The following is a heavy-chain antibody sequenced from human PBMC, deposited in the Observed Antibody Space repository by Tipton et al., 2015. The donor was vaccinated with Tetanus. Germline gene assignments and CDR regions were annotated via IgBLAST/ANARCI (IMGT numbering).Heavy chain of an antibody. D-gene: IGHD4-17*01. CDR2: MFYSGSA. V-gene: IGHV4-30-4*01. CDR3: ARGPTASSDY. CDR1: GGSISNDNYY. Sequence: LRLSCTVSGGSISNDNYYWSWIRKPPGKGLEWIGYMFYSGSAYYNPSLKSRITISMDTSRNQFSLNLSSVTAADTAVYYCARGPTASSDYWGHGTLVTVSS. J-gene: IGHJ4*01.